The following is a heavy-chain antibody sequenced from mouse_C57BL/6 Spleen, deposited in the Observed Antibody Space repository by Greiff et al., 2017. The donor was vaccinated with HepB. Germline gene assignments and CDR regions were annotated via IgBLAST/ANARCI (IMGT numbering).Heavy chain of an antibody. CDR1: GYTFTSYW. J-gene: IGHJ2*01. D-gene: IGHD1-1*01. CDR3: ARNYYGSSYEDY. Sequence: QVQLKEPGTELVKPGASVKLSCKASGYTFTSYWMHWVKQRPGQGLEWIGNINPSNGGTNYNEKFKSKATLTVDKSSSTAYMQLSSLTSEDSAVYYCARNYYGSSYEDYWGQGTTLTVSS. V-gene: IGHV1-53*01. CDR2: INPSNGGT.